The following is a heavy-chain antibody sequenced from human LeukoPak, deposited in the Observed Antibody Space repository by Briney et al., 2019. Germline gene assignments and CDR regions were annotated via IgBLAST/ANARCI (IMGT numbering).Heavy chain of an antibody. CDR3: ARGSWGYYYDSSGYYGFDY. D-gene: IGHD3-22*01. V-gene: IGHV3-21*01. Sequence: PGGSLRLSCAASGFTFSSYSMNWVRQAPGKGLEWVSSISSSSSYIYYADSVKGRFTISRDNAKNSLYLQMNSLRAEDTAVYYCARGSWGYYYDSSGYYGFDYWGQGTLVTVSS. CDR1: GFTFSSYS. J-gene: IGHJ4*02. CDR2: ISSSSSYI.